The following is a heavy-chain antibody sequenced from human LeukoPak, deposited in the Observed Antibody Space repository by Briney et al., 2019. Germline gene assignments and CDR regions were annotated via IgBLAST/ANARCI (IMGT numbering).Heavy chain of an antibody. Sequence: GGSLRLSCAASGFTFSRYGMSWVRQAPGKGLEWVANIKPDGSEKYYVDSVKGRFTISRDNAKNSPYLQMNSLRAEDTAVYYCARGNYYYDSTDHHYYFDDWGQGTPVTVSS. CDR3: ARGNYYYDSTDHHYYFDD. J-gene: IGHJ4*02. D-gene: IGHD3-22*01. CDR1: GFTFSRYG. CDR2: IKPDGSEK. V-gene: IGHV3-7*03.